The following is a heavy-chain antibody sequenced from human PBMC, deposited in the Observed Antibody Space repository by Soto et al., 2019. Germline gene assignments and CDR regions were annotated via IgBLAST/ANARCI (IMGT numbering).Heavy chain of an antibody. CDR2: INPHTGDT. CDR1: GYPRTDVY. J-gene: IGHJ2*01. V-gene: IGHV1-2*02. CDR3: AREGGAAPGARREWYLDL. Sequence: QVQLVQSGAEVKKPGASVTVSCKTSGYPRTDVYIHWVRQAPGQGLEWMAWINPHTGDTNTALKLQGRVTMTRDTSINTAFMELTRLSSDDTAVYYCAREGGAAPGARREWYLDLWGRGTLVSVSS. D-gene: IGHD1-26*01.